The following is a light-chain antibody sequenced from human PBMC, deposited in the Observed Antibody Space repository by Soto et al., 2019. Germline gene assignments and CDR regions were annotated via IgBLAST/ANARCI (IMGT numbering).Light chain of an antibody. CDR1: QTVSSNY. Sequence: EIILTQSPYTLSLSPGERATLSCRASQTVSSNYLAWCQQRPGQAPRLLIYGAFSRATGIPDRFSGSGSGTDFTLTISSLQSEDCAVYYCQQYDDWPPMYTVGQGTKVDIK. CDR2: GAF. J-gene: IGKJ2*01. CDR3: QQYDDWPPMYT. V-gene: IGKV3-20*01.